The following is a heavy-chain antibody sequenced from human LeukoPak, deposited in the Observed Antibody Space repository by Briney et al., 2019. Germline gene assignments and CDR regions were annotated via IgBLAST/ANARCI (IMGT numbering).Heavy chain of an antibody. Sequence: GASVKVSCKASGGTFSNYAISWVRQAPGQGLEWMGVIIPIFGTTNYAQRFQGRVTITADESTSTVYMYLNSLRSVDTAVYYCAREPEGSAAGKVGYFQYWGQGTLVTVSS. J-gene: IGHJ1*01. V-gene: IGHV1-69*13. CDR1: GGTFSNYA. CDR2: IIPIFGTT. CDR3: AREPEGSAAGKVGYFQY. D-gene: IGHD6-13*01.